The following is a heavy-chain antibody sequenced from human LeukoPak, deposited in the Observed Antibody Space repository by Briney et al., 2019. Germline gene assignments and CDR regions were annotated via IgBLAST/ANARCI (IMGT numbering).Heavy chain of an antibody. J-gene: IGHJ4*02. CDR2: MNPNSGNT. CDR3: ARPRGIAAAGTLQYYFDY. V-gene: IGHV1-8*01. D-gene: IGHD6-13*01. CDR1: GYTFTSYD. Sequence: GASVKVSCKASGYTFTSYDINWVRQATGQGLEWMGWMNPNSGNTGYAQKFQGRVTITADESTSTAYMELSSLRSEDTAVYYCARPRGIAAAGTLQYYFDYWGQGTLVTVSS.